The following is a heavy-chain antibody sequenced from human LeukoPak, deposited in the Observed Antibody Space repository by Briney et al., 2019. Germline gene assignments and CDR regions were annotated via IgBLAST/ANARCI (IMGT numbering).Heavy chain of an antibody. D-gene: IGHD3-22*01. Sequence: PSETLSLTCTVSGASISGGGYYWTWIRQHPGKGLEWIGYIYYSGSTYYNPSLKSRVTISVDTSKNQFSLKLSSVTAADTAVFYCARCRDSSGYYPIDCWGQGTLVTVSS. CDR3: ARCRDSSGYYPIDC. CDR2: IYYSGST. J-gene: IGHJ4*02. CDR1: GASISGGGYY. V-gene: IGHV4-31*03.